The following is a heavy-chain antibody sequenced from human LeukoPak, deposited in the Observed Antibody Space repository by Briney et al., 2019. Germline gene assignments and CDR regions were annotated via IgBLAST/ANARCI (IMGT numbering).Heavy chain of an antibody. Sequence: GGSLRLPCAASGFTFDDYAMHWVRQAPGKGLEWVSGISWNSGSIGYADSVKGRFTISRDNAKNSLYLQMNSLRAEDTALYYCAKGYFDWLTPPFDPWGQGTLVTVSS. CDR3: AKGYFDWLTPPFDP. J-gene: IGHJ5*02. CDR2: ISWNSGSI. CDR1: GFTFDDYA. D-gene: IGHD3-9*01. V-gene: IGHV3-9*01.